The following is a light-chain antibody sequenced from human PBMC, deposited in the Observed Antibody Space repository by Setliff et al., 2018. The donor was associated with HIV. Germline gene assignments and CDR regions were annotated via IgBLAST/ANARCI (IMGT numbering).Light chain of an antibody. CDR3: CSYAGSSTL. J-gene: IGLJ2*01. CDR1: SSDVGSYNL. CDR2: EVS. V-gene: IGLV2-23*02. Sequence: QSVLTQPASVSGSPGQSITISCTGTSSDVGSYNLVSWYQQHPGKAPKLMIYEVSKRPSGVSNRFSGSKSVNTASLTISGLQAEDEADYYCCSYAGSSTLFGGGTKVTV.